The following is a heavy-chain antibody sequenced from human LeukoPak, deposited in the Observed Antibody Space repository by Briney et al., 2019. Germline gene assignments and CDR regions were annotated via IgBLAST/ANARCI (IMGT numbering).Heavy chain of an antibody. Sequence: GGSLRLSCAASGFTFSNYAMHWGRQAPGKGLEYVSTISSNGVSTYYANSVKGRFTISRDNSKNTLYLQMGSLRAEDMAVYYRARGPPDYYYYGMDVWGQGTTVTVSS. J-gene: IGHJ6*02. CDR2: ISSNGVST. V-gene: IGHV3-64*01. CDR1: GFTFSNYA. CDR3: ARGPPDYYYYGMDV.